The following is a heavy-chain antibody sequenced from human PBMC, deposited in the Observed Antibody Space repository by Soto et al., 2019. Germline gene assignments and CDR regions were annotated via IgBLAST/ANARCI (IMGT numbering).Heavy chain of an antibody. CDR3: ARGIVATIRPFDY. D-gene: IGHD5-12*01. J-gene: IGHJ4*02. V-gene: IGHV3-21*01. CDR1: GFTFSSYS. Sequence: ESGGGLVKPGGSLRLSCAASGFTFSSYSMNWVRQAPGKGLEWVSSISSSSSYIYYADSVKGRFTISRDNAKNSLYLQMNSLRAEDTAVYYCARGIVATIRPFDYWGQGTLVTVSS. CDR2: ISSSSSYI.